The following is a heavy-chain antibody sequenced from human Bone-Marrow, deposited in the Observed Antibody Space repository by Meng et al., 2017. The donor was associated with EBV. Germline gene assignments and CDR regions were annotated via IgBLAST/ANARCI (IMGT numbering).Heavy chain of an antibody. CDR2: VSGSGSST. V-gene: IGHV3-23*01. D-gene: IGHD4-17*01. CDR3: AKGGPYGDSSPAYNWFDP. CDR1: GFTFSNYA. J-gene: IGHJ5*02. Sequence: EVQLLESGGGLVQPGGSLRVSCEARGFTFSNYAMSWVRQAPGKGLEWVSTVSGSGSSTYYADSVKGRFAISRDNSKSTLYLQMNSLRAEDTALYYCAKGGPYGDSSPAYNWFDPWGQGTLVTVSS.